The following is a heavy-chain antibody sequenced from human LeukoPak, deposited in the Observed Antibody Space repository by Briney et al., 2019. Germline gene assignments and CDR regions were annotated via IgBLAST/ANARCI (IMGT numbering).Heavy chain of an antibody. CDR1: GDSISSRSYY. Sequence: PSETLSLTCTVSGDSISSRSYYWGWIRQPPGKGLEWIGSIYYSEGTYYNPSLKSRVTISMDTSKNQFSLKLNSVTAADTAVYYCARDRYCSGRSCYGPPDYWGQGVLVTVSS. D-gene: IGHD2-15*01. CDR2: IYYSEGT. V-gene: IGHV4-39*07. J-gene: IGHJ4*02. CDR3: ARDRYCSGRSCYGPPDY.